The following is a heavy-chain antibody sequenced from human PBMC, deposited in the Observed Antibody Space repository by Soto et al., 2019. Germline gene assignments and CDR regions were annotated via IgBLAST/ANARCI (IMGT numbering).Heavy chain of an antibody. Sequence: AASVKVSCKASGGTFSSYAISWVRQAPGQGLEWMGGIIPIFGTANYAQKFQGRVTITADESTSTAYMELSSPRSEDTAVYYCARXIAYSGYEDLDYYGMDVWGQGTTVTVSS. CDR3: ARXIAYSGYEDLDYYGMDV. CDR1: GGTFSSYA. CDR2: IIPIFGTA. D-gene: IGHD5-12*01. V-gene: IGHV1-69*13. J-gene: IGHJ6*02.